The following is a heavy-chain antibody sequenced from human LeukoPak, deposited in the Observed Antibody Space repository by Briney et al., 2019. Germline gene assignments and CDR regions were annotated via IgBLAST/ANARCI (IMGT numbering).Heavy chain of an antibody. Sequence: GGSLRLSCAASGFTFSSYGMSWVRQAPGKGLEWVSAISGGGGSTYYADSVKGRFTISRDNSKNTLYLQMNSLRAEDTAVYYCARASSYSGSPNWGQGTLVTVSS. J-gene: IGHJ4*02. V-gene: IGHV3-23*01. CDR2: ISGGGGST. CDR1: GFTFSSYG. CDR3: ARASSYSGSPN. D-gene: IGHD1-26*01.